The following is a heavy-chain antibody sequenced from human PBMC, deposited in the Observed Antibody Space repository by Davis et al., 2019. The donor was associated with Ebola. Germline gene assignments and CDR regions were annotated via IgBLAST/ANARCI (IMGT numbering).Heavy chain of an antibody. CDR3: ARGFCSSTSCYGNWLTP. CDR2: IKKDESEK. J-gene: IGHJ5*02. CDR1: GFTFNSYW. V-gene: IGHV3-7*01. D-gene: IGHD2-2*01. Sequence: GESLKISCAGSGFTFNSYWMSWVRQAPGKGLEWVANIKKDESEKYYVDSVKGRFTISRDNAKNSLYLQMSSLRAEDTAVYYCARGFCSSTSCYGNWLTPGAGEPWSPSPQ.